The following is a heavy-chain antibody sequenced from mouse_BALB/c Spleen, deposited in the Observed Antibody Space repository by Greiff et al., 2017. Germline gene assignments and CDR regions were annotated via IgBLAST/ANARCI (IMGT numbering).Heavy chain of an antibody. Sequence: EVKLVESGGGLVQPGGSRKLSCAASGFTFSSFGMHWVRQAPEQGLEWVAYISSGSSTIYYADTVKGRFTISRDNPKNTLFLQMTSLRSEDTAMYYCARNYGSWLAYWGQGTLVTVSA. CDR1: GFTFSSFG. D-gene: IGHD1-2*01. J-gene: IGHJ3*01. V-gene: IGHV5-17*02. CDR2: ISSGSSTI. CDR3: ARNYGSWLAY.